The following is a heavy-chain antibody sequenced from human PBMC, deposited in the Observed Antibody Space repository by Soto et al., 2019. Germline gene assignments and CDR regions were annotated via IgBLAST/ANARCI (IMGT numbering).Heavy chain of an antibody. Sequence: GGSLRLSCAASGFTFSSYSMNWVRQAPGKGLEWVSYISSSSSTIYYADSVKGRFTISRDNAKNSLYLQMNSLRAEDTAVYYCARGFGPPTVTTLKGYYYYMDVWGKGTTVTVSS. CDR2: ISSSSSTI. V-gene: IGHV3-48*01. CDR3: ARGFGPPTVTTLKGYYYYMDV. D-gene: IGHD4-4*01. CDR1: GFTFSSYS. J-gene: IGHJ6*03.